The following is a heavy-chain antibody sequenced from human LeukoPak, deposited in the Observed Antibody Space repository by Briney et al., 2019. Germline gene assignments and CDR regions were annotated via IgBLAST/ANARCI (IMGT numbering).Heavy chain of an antibody. Sequence: GSLRLSCAASGFTFSSYSMNWVRQPPGKGLEWIGEINHSGSTFYSPSLKSRVTISGDTSKNQFSLKLSSVTAADTAVYYCAERGWDSSGYWGQGTLVTVSS. CDR2: INHSGST. CDR3: AERGWDSSGY. D-gene: IGHD3-22*01. CDR1: GFTFSSYS. V-gene: IGHV4-34*08. J-gene: IGHJ4*02.